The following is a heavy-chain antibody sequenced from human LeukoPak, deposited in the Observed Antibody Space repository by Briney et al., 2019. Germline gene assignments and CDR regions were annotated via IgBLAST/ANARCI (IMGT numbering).Heavy chain of an antibody. Sequence: SETLSLTCTVSGGSISSYYWSWIRQPAGKGLEWIGRIYTSGSTNYNPSLKSRVTISVDTSKNQFSLKLSSVTAADTAVYYCARGLDYYDSSGYYYYYYYMDVWGKGTTVTVSS. CDR3: ARGLDYYDSSGYYYYYYYMDV. CDR2: IYTSGST. J-gene: IGHJ6*03. V-gene: IGHV4-4*07. CDR1: GGSISSYY. D-gene: IGHD3-22*01.